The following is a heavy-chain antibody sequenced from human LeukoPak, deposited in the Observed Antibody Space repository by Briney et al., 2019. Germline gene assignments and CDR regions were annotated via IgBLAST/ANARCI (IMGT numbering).Heavy chain of an antibody. CDR3: ARGDSSWYVGDY. CDR1: GYTFTSND. J-gene: IGHJ4*02. V-gene: IGHV1-8*01. Sequence: GASVKVSCKASGYTFTSNDINWVRQAPGQGLEWMGWMNPNSGNTGYAQKFQGRVTMTRNTSISTAYMELSSLRSEDTAVYYCARGDSSWYVGDYWGQGTLVTVSS. CDR2: MNPNSGNT. D-gene: IGHD6-13*01.